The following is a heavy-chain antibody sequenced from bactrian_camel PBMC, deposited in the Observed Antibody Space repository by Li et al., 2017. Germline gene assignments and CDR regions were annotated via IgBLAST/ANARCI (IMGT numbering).Heavy chain of an antibody. D-gene: IGHD6*01. J-gene: IGHJ6*01. CDR2: INTGGSST. Sequence: VQLVESGGSLVQPGGSLRLSCVASRFTFSSYYMTWVRQAPGKGLEWVSRINTGGSSTYYADSVKGRFTISRDNAKNTVYLQMNSLKAEDTGMYYCAADNELSTYGRCWLPEGIKGRNFGYWGQGTQVT. CDR1: RFTFSSYY. V-gene: IGHV3S40*01. CDR3: AADNELSTYGRCWLPEGIKGRNFGY.